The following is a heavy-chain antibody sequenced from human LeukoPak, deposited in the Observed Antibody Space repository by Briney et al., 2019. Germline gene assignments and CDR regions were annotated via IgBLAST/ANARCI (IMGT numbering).Heavy chain of an antibody. CDR1: GYTFTSYG. V-gene: IGHV1-18*01. J-gene: IGHJ4*02. Sequence: SVRVSCTASGYTFTSYGISWVRQAPGQGVEWMGWISAYNGNTNYAQKLQGRVTMTTDTSTSTAYMELRSLRSDDTAVYYCARAYGSGSYYSDYWGQGTLVTVSS. D-gene: IGHD3-10*01. CDR2: ISAYNGNT. CDR3: ARAYGSGSYYSDY.